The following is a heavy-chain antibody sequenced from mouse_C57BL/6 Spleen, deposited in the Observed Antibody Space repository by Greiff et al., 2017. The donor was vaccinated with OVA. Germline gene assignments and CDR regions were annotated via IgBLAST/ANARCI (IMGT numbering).Heavy chain of an antibody. CDR1: GYTFTDYY. J-gene: IGHJ2*01. CDR2: INPYNGGT. Sequence: EVQLQQSGPVLVKPGASVKMSCKASGYTFTDYYMNWVKQSHGKSLEWIGVINPYNGGTSYNQKFKGKATLTVDKSSSTAYMELNSLTSEDSAVYYCAREDYDVDYFDYWGQGTTLTVSS. V-gene: IGHV1-19*01. CDR3: AREDYDVDYFDY. D-gene: IGHD2-4*01.